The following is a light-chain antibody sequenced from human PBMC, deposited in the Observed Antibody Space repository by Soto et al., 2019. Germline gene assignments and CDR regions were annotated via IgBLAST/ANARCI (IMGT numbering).Light chain of an antibody. CDR1: QSISSW. CDR3: QHLTT. J-gene: IGKJ1*01. Sequence: IPMTQAPFPPSSSLRDKNTNTCRASQSISSWLAWYQQKPGKAPKLLIYKASSLESGVPSRFSGSGSGTEFTLTISSLQPDDFATYYCQHLTTFGQGTKVDIK. CDR2: KAS. V-gene: IGKV1-5*03.